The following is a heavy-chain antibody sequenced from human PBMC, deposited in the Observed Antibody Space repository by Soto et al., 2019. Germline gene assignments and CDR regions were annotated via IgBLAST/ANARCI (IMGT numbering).Heavy chain of an antibody. J-gene: IGHJ5*02. CDR3: ARMITSYTGGNWFDP. Sequence: PTLVNPTQTRTLTCTSSGFSLSTGGMCVSWICQPPGKALEWLARIDWDDDKYYSTSLKTRLTISKDTSKNQVVLTMTNMDPVDTATYYCARMITSYTGGNWFDPWGQGTLVTVSS. V-gene: IGHV2-70*11. D-gene: IGHD2-2*02. CDR1: GFSLSTGGMC. CDR2: IDWDDDK.